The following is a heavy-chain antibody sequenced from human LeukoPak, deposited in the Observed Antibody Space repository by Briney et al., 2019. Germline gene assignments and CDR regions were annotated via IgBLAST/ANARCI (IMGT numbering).Heavy chain of an antibody. CDR1: GGTFSSYA. V-gene: IGHV1-69*05. CDR2: IIPIFGTA. CDR3: ARGRIAFGGVIVIPAGY. Sequence: SVKVSCKASGGTFSSYAISWVRQAPGQGLEWMGGIIPIFGTANYAQKFQGRVTITTDESTSTAYMELSSLRSEDTAVYYCARGRIAFGGVIVIPAGYWGQGTLVTVSS. J-gene: IGHJ4*02. D-gene: IGHD3-16*02.